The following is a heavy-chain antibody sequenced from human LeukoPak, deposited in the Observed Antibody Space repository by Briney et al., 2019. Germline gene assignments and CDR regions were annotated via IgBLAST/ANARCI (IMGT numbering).Heavy chain of an antibody. Sequence: SKPLSLTCAVHGGSFSGYYWSWIRQPPGKGLKWIGEINYSGSTNYNPTLTCRVTVSVATSKNQFSLKLSSGTAADTAVYYCARLGVVVSYYGMDVWGQGTTVTVSS. CDR3: ARLGVVVSYYGMDV. CDR1: GGSFSGYY. D-gene: IGHD2-15*01. CDR2: INYSGST. V-gene: IGHV4-34*01. J-gene: IGHJ6*02.